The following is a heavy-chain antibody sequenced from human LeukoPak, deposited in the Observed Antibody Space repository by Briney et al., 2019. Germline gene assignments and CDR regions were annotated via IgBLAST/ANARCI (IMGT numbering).Heavy chain of an antibody. V-gene: IGHV4-61*08. Sequence: SETLSLTCTVSGGSISSGGYYWRWIRQHPGKGLEWIGYIYYSGSTYYNPSLKSRVTMSVDTSKNQFSLKLSSVTAADTAIYYCARENPSGYYNRPIDYWGQGTLVTVSS. CDR2: IYYSGST. CDR1: GGSISSGGYY. J-gene: IGHJ4*02. D-gene: IGHD3-22*01. CDR3: ARENPSGYYNRPIDY.